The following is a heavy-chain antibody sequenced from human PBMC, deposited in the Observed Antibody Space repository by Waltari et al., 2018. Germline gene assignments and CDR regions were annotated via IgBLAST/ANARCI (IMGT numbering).Heavy chain of an antibody. CDR3: ARDDFWSGYYHFDY. Sequence: QVQLQESGPGLVKPSATLSLTFTVSGGSISSYYWSWIRQPAGKGLEWIGRSYTSGSTNYNPSLKSRVTMSVDTSKNQFSLKLSSVTAADTAVYYCARDDFWSGYYHFDYWGQGTLVTVSS. CDR2: SYTSGST. D-gene: IGHD3-3*01. CDR1: GGSISSYY. V-gene: IGHV4-4*07. J-gene: IGHJ4*02.